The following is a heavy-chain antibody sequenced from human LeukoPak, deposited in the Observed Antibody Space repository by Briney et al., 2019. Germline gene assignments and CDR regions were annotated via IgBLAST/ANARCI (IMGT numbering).Heavy chain of an antibody. D-gene: IGHD3-22*01. V-gene: IGHV4-59*12. CDR2: TYYSGST. CDR1: GGSISSYY. J-gene: IGHJ3*02. Sequence: PSETLSLTCTVSGGSISSYYWSWIRQPPGKGLEWIGYTYYSGSTYYNPSLKSRVTISVDTSKNQFSLKLSSVTAADTAVYYCARNHYDSDILSAFDIWGQGTMVTVSS. CDR3: ARNHYDSDILSAFDI.